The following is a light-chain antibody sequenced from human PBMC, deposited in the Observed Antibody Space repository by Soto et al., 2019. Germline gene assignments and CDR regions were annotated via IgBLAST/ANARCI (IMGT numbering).Light chain of an antibody. Sequence: QFVLTQPAPLSGASGQSIPLSRTGTRRYVGGYNYVSWYQQHPGKAPKLMIYDVSNRPSGVSNRFSGSKSGNTASLTISGLQAEDEADYYCSSYTSSTFYVFGTGTEVTVL. J-gene: IGLJ1*01. V-gene: IGLV2-14*01. CDR1: RRYVGGYNY. CDR3: SSYTSSTFYV. CDR2: DVS.